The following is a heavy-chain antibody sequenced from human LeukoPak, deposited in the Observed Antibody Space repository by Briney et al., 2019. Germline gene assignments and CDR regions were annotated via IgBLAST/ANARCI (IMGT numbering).Heavy chain of an antibody. CDR3: ARGQNLDYDFLTGYYKLSDHGFDI. J-gene: IGHJ3*02. D-gene: IGHD3-9*01. V-gene: IGHV4-4*09. CDR1: GGSISSYY. Sequence: PSETLSLTCTVSGGSISSYYWSWIRQPPGKGLEWIGYIYTSGSTNYNPSLKSRVTISVDTSKNQFSLKLSSVTAADTAVYYCARGQNLDYDFLTGYYKLSDHGFDIWGQGTMVTVSS. CDR2: IYTSGST.